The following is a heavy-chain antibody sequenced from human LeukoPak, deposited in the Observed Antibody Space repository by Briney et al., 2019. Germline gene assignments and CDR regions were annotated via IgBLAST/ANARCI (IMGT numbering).Heavy chain of an antibody. CDR1: GFTVNNNY. CDR2: IDSDGNT. Sequence: PGGSLRLSCAASGFTVNNNYMTWVRQAPGKGLDWVSVIDSDGNTYYADSVMSRFSISRDNSKNMVFLQMNSLRAEDTAVYYCARGLHDLWRGHMGYWGQGTLVTVSS. CDR3: ARGLHDLWRGHMGY. J-gene: IGHJ4*02. D-gene: IGHD3-3*01. V-gene: IGHV3-53*01.